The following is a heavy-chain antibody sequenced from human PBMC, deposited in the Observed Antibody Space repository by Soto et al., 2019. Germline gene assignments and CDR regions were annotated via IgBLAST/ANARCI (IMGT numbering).Heavy chain of an antibody. D-gene: IGHD2-2*03. Sequence: PSETLSLTCAVYGGSFSGYYWSWIRQPPGKGLEWIGEINHSGSTNYNPSLKSRVTISVDTSKNQFSLKLSSVTAADTTVYYCARRGGYCSSTSCYKVYYYYGMDVWVRGTTVTVS. CDR2: INHSGST. V-gene: IGHV4-34*01. J-gene: IGHJ6*02. CDR3: ARRGGYCSSTSCYKVYYYYGMDV. CDR1: GGSFSGYY.